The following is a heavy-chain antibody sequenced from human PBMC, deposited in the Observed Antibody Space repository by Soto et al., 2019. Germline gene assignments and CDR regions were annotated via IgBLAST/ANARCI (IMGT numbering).Heavy chain of an antibody. CDR1: GLTFSSYA. Sequence: EVQLLESGGGLVQPGESLRLSCAASGLTFSSYAMSWVRQAPGKGLEWVSAIGVSGDTTYYADSVKGRFTISRDNSKNTLYLQIGSLRAEETAVYYCAIVRRFGELRSLYWGQGTLVTVSS. CDR2: IGVSGDTT. D-gene: IGHD3-10*01. CDR3: AIVRRFGELRSLY. V-gene: IGHV3-23*01. J-gene: IGHJ4*02.